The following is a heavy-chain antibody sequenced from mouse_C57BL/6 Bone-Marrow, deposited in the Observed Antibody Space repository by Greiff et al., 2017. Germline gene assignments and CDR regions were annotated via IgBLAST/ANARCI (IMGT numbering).Heavy chain of an antibody. V-gene: IGHV1-22*01. CDR3: ARGTWDDGPRVFDY. D-gene: IGHD1-2*01. Sequence: VQLQQSGPELVKPGASVKMSCKASGYTFTDYNMHWVKQSHGKSLEWIGYINPNNGGTSYNQKFKGKATLTVNKSTSTAYMELRSLTSEDSAVYYCARGTWDDGPRVFDYWGQGTTLTVSS. CDR2: INPNNGGT. CDR1: GYTFTDYN. J-gene: IGHJ2*01.